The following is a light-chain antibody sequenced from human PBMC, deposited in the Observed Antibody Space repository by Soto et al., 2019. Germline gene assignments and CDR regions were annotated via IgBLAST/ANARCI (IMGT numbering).Light chain of an antibody. CDR1: SSDVGGYNY. J-gene: IGLJ2*01. V-gene: IGLV2-14*01. Sequence: QSVLTQPASVSGSPGQSITISCTGTSSDVGGYNYISWYQQHPGKAPKFIIYDVRNRPSGVSNRFSGSRSGNTASLTISGLQAEDEADYYCSSYTSSSTVIFGGGPKLTVL. CDR3: SSYTSSSTVI. CDR2: DVR.